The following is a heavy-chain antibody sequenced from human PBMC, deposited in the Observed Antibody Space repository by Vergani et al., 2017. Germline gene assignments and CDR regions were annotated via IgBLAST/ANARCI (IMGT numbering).Heavy chain of an antibody. CDR2: IIPIFGTA. J-gene: IGHJ6*02. CDR3: ARDYTYDRQYGLDV. V-gene: IGHV1-69*13. D-gene: IGHD3-3*01. Sequence: QVQLVQSGAEVKKPGSSVKVSCKASGGTFSSYAISWVRQAPGQGLEWMGRIIPIFGTANYAQKFQGRVTITADESTSTAYMELSSLRADDTAIYYCARDYTYDRQYGLDVWGQGTTVTVSS. CDR1: GGTFSSYA.